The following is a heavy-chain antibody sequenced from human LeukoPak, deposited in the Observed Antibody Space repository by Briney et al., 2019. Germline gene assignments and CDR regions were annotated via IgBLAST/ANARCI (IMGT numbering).Heavy chain of an antibody. Sequence: GGSLRLSCAASGFTFSSYAMHWVRQAPGKGLEWVAVISYDGSNKYYADSVKGRFTISRDNSKNTLYLQMNSLRAEDTAVYYCAKSGGIAAHYYYYYYMDVWGKGTTVTVSS. J-gene: IGHJ6*03. CDR3: AKSGGIAAHYYYYYYMDV. CDR1: GFTFSSYA. V-gene: IGHV3-30-3*02. CDR2: ISYDGSNK. D-gene: IGHD6-6*01.